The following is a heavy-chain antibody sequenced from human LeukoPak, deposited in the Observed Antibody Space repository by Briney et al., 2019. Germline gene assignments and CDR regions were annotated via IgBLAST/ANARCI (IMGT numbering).Heavy chain of an antibody. D-gene: IGHD4-11*01. CDR2: ISGSGDNT. Sequence: GSLRLSCAASGFTFDDYDMSWVRQAPGKGLEWVSAISGSGDNTYYADSVKDRFTISRDKSKNTLYLQMNSLGAEDTAVYYCAKNRGNYYYFDYWGQGTLVTVSS. V-gene: IGHV3-23*01. CDR3: AKNRGNYYYFDY. CDR1: GFTFDDYD. J-gene: IGHJ4*02.